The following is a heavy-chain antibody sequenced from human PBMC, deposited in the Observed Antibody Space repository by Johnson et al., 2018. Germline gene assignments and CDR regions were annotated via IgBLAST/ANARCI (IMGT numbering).Heavy chain of an antibody. CDR1: GFTFSSYA. CDR3: AKSRPYYYDSADFQH. J-gene: IGHJ1*01. D-gene: IGHD3-22*01. CDR2: ISYDGGNK. Sequence: QVQLVQSGGGVVQPGRSXRLSCAASGFTFSSYAIHWVRQAPGKGLEWVAVISYDGGNKYYADSVKGRFTISRDNSKNTLYLQINSLRAEDRAVYYCAKSRPYYYDSADFQHWGQGTLVTVSS. V-gene: IGHV3-30-3*02.